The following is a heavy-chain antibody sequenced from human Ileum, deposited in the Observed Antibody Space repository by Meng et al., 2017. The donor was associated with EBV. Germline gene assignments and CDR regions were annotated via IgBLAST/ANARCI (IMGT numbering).Heavy chain of an antibody. D-gene: IGHD2-21*01. CDR1: GYPFTSYI. CDR2: INVGVGYT. CDR3: VRGPPVGVPGPGDY. J-gene: IGHJ4*02. Sequence: QVSCVEPGGEGKNPGASVKVSCKVSGYPFTSYILHWVRQAPGQRLEWMGWINVGVGYTKYSQKFQGRVTISSDTSATTGYMELSSLRSEDTAVYYCVRGPPVGVPGPGDYWGQGTLVTVSS. V-gene: IGHV1-3*01.